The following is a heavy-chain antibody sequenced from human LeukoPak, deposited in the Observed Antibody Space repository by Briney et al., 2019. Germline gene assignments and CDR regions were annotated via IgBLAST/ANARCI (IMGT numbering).Heavy chain of an antibody. CDR3: AKDLLRFLEWLSTFDY. V-gene: IGHV3-30*02. CDR2: IRYDGSNK. CDR1: GFTFSSYG. D-gene: IGHD3-3*01. J-gene: IGHJ4*02. Sequence: GGSLRLSCSASGFTFSSYGMHWVRQAPGKGLEWVAFIRYDGSNKYYADSVKGRFTISRDNSKNTLYLQMNSLRAEDTAVYYCAKDLLRFLEWLSTFDYWGQGTLVTVSS.